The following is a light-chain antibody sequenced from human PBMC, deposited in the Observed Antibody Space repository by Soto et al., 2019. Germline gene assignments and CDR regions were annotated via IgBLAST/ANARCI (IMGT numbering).Light chain of an antibody. CDR3: QQSYSAPLT. CDR2: GAS. J-gene: IGKJ4*01. V-gene: IGKV1-39*01. CDR1: QTISTS. Sequence: DIQMTQSPSCLSASVGDRVTITCRASQTISTSLNWYQHKPGKAPKVLIFGASGLQSGVPSRFSGSGSGTDFTLTISSLQPEVFATYYCQQSYSAPLTFGGGTKVEIK.